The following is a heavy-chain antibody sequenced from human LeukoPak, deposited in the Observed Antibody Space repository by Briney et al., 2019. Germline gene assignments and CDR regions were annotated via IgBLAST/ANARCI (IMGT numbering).Heavy chain of an antibody. D-gene: IGHD5-12*01. V-gene: IGHV3-33*01. CDR3: ARDIGGFYRGYGDY. J-gene: IGHJ4*01. Sequence: GRSLGLSCAASGSTFRNHGMYWVRQAPGKGLEWVAVIWYDGSNKYYAGSVKGRFTISRDNSRSTLYLQMNSLRAEDTAVYYCARDIGGFYRGYGDYWGQGTLVTVSS. CDR2: IWYDGSNK. CDR1: GSTFRNHG.